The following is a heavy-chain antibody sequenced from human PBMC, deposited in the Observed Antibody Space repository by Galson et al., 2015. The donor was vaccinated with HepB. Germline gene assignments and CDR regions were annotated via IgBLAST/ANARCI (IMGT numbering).Heavy chain of an antibody. Sequence: SVKVSCKASGGTFSSYTISWVRQAPGQGLEWMGRIIPILGIANYAQKFQGRVTITADKSTSTAYMELSSLRSEDTAVYYCATETLRQIWFGELIAPNNWFDPWGQGTLVTVSP. CDR2: IIPILGIA. D-gene: IGHD3-10*01. CDR3: ATETLRQIWFGELIAPNNWFDP. CDR1: GGTFSSYT. J-gene: IGHJ5*02. V-gene: IGHV1-69*02.